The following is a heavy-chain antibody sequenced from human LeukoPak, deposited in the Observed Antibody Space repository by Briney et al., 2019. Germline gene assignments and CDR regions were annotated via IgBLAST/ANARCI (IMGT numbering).Heavy chain of an antibody. J-gene: IGHJ4*02. CDR3: AREIRGANDY. D-gene: IGHD3-10*01. CDR2: ISGSSSYI. Sequence: GGSLRLSCAASGFTFSSYSMNWVRQAPGKGLEWVSSISGSSSYIYYADSVKGRFTISRDNAKNSLYLQMNSLRAEDTAVYYCAREIRGANDYWGQGTLVTVSS. CDR1: GFTFSSYS. V-gene: IGHV3-21*01.